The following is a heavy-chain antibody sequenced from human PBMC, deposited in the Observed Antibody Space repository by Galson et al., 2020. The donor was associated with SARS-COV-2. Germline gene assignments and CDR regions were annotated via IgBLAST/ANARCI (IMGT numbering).Heavy chain of an antibody. J-gene: IGHJ2*01. CDR2: INHSGST. CDR3: ARGPWGIWYFDL. D-gene: IGHD7-27*01. Sequence: SQASETLPLTCAVYGGSFSGYYWSWIRQPPGKGLEWIGEINHSGSTNYNPSLKSRVTISVDTSKNQFSLKLSSVTAADTAVYYCARGPWGIWYFDLWGRGTLVTVSS. V-gene: IGHV4-34*01. CDR1: GGSFSGYY.